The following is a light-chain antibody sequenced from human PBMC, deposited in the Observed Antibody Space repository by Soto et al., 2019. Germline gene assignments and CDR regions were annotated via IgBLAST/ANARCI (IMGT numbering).Light chain of an antibody. CDR2: WAS. V-gene: IGKV4-1*01. Sequence: DIVMTQSPDSLAVSLGERATISCKSSQTISYTSINKTYLAWYQQRPGQPPKLLIYWASIRGSGVPDRLSGSGFGTDFTLTISSLQTEDVAVYYCRQYFSYPLTFGGGTKVEVK. CDR3: RQYFSYPLT. CDR1: QTISYTSINKTY. J-gene: IGKJ4*01.